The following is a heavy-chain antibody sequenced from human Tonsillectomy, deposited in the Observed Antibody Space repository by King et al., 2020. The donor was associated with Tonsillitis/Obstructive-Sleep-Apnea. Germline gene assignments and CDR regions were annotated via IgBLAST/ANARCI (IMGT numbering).Heavy chain of an antibody. J-gene: IGHJ5*02. V-gene: IGHV3-23*04. D-gene: IGHD4-11*01. CDR1: GFTFSNFA. CDR3: AKQITVTGGWFDP. CDR2: LSGSGGST. Sequence: VQLVQSGGGLVQPGGSLRLSCAASGFTFSNFAMSWVRQAPGKGLEWVSTLSGSGGSTDYADSVKGRFTISRDNSKNTLYLQMNNLRAEDTAIYYCAKQITVTGGWFDPWGQGTLVTVSS.